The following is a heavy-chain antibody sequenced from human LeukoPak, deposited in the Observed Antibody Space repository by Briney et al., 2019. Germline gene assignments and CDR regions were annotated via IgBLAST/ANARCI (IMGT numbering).Heavy chain of an antibody. CDR3: ARNDGRYCSSTSCYVVY. D-gene: IGHD2-2*01. Sequence: PGGSLRLSCAASGFTFSIYTMNWVRQAPGKGLEWVSSISSGSSYIYYADSVKGRFTISRDNAKNSLYLQMNSLRAEDTAVYYCARNDGRYCSSTSCYVVYWGQGTLVTVSS. J-gene: IGHJ4*02. CDR1: GFTFSIYT. V-gene: IGHV3-21*01. CDR2: ISSGSSYI.